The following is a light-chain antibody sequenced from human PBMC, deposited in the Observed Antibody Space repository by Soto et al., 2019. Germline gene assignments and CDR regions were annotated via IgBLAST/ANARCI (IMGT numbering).Light chain of an antibody. CDR3: QVWDNSDHVL. Sequence: SYELTQPPSVSVAPGKTARITCGGNNIDNKNVHWYQQKPGQAPILVIYYDSDRPSGIPERFSGSNSGNTATLTISRVEAGDEADYYCQVWDNSDHVLFGGGTKVTVL. V-gene: IGLV3-21*04. J-gene: IGLJ2*01. CDR1: NIDNKN. CDR2: YDS.